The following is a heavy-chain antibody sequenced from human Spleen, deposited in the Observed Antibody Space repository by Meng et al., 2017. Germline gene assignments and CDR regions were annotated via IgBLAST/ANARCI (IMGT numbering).Heavy chain of an antibody. D-gene: IGHD5-18*01. CDR2: FYHSGST. Sequence: QVQLQEAGPGLVRPPETLSLTCTVSGGSVSSISYYWSWIRQPPGRGLEWIGEFYHSGSTNYNPSLKSRVTISVDTSKNQFSLKLSSVTAADTAVYYCARGWGGYSYGAFDYWGQGTLVTVSS. CDR1: GGSVSSISYY. J-gene: IGHJ4*02. CDR3: ARGWGGYSYGAFDY. V-gene: IGHV4-61*01.